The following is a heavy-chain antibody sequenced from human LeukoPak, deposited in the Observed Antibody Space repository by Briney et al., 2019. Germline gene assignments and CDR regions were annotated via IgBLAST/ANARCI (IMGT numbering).Heavy chain of an antibody. CDR1: GFTFSSYG. V-gene: IGHV3-30*02. Sequence: GGSLRLSCAASGFTFSSYGMHWVRQAPGKGLEWVAFIRYDGSNKYYADSVKGRFTISRDNSKNTLYLQMNSLRAEDTAVYYCAKDLGSSWATFDYWGQGTLVTVSS. J-gene: IGHJ4*02. CDR3: AKDLGSSWATFDY. D-gene: IGHD6-13*01. CDR2: IRYDGSNK.